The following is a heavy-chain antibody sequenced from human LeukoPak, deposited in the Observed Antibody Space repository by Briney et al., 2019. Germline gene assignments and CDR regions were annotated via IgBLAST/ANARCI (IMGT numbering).Heavy chain of an antibody. V-gene: IGHV3-30*04. D-gene: IGHD6-13*01. CDR1: GLTFSSYA. CDR2: ISYDGSNK. J-gene: IGHJ4*02. Sequence: PGGSLRLSCAASGLTFSSYAMHWVRQAPGKGLEWVAVISYDGSNKYYADSVKGRFTISRDNSKNTLYLQMNSLRAEDTAVYYCAREKYSSSEDYFDYWGQGTLVTVSS. CDR3: AREKYSSSEDYFDY.